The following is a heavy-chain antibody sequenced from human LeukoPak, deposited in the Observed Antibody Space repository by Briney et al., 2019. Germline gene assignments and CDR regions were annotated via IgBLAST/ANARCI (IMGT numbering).Heavy chain of an antibody. Sequence: GGSLRLSCAASGFTFSSYGMHWVRQAPGKGLEWVAFIRYDGSNKYYADSVKGRFTISRDNSKNTLYLQMNSLRAEDTAVYYCAKMSWGGSLRWADYFDYWGQGILVTVSS. CDR1: GFTFSSYG. D-gene: IGHD1-26*01. CDR3: AKMSWGGSLRWADYFDY. V-gene: IGHV3-30*02. J-gene: IGHJ4*02. CDR2: IRYDGSNK.